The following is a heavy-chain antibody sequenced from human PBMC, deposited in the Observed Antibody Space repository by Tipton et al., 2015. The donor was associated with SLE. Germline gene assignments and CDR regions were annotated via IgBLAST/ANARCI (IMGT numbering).Heavy chain of an antibody. CDR1: GGSISSSRYY. D-gene: IGHD6-19*01. Sequence: TLSLTCTVFGGSISSSRYYWGWIRQPPGKGLEWIGSIYHSGTAYYNPSLKSRVTISVDTSKNQISLKLSSVTAADTAVYYCARGYSSGWCVYWGQGTLVTVSS. CDR3: ARGYSSGWCVY. CDR2: IYHSGTA. V-gene: IGHV4-39*07. J-gene: IGHJ4*02.